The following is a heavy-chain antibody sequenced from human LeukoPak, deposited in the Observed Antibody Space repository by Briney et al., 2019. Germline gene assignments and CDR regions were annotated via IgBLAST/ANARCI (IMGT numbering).Heavy chain of an antibody. V-gene: IGHV4-4*07. D-gene: IGHD6-13*01. J-gene: IGHJ4*02. CDR3: ARGVAAAGIPY. CDR2: LYTRGSP. CDR1: GDSINGYH. Sequence: SETLSLTCTVSGDSINGYHWTWLRLPAGKGLDWIGRLYTRGSPNYNPSLSSRVTMSLDATKNQFSLNLRSVTAADTAVYYCARGVAAAGIPYWGRGTLVTVSS.